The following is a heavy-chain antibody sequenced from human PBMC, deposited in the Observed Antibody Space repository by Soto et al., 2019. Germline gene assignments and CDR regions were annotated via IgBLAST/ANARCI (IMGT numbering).Heavy chain of an antibody. J-gene: IGHJ4*02. Sequence: GESLKISCKASGYSFTDYWITWVRQMPGRGLEWMGKMDPSDSYTTYTPSFQGHVTISTDKSISTAYLQWTSLKASDTAMYFCARHRPYASSTPPFEFWGQGTLVTVSS. D-gene: IGHD2-2*01. CDR2: MDPSDSYT. CDR3: ARHRPYASSTPPFEF. CDR1: GYSFTDYW. V-gene: IGHV5-10-1*01.